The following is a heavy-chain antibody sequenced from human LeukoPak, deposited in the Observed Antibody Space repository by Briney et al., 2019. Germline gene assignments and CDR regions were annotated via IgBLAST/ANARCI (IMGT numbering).Heavy chain of an antibody. J-gene: IGHJ6*03. CDR1: GFTFSSYS. Sequence: PGGSLRLSCAASGFTFSSYSMNWVRQAPGKGLEWVSSISSSSSYIYYADSVKGRFTISRDNAKNSLYLQMNSLRAEDTAVYYCARDQECSGGSCYYYYYMDVWGKGTTVTVSS. D-gene: IGHD2-15*01. V-gene: IGHV3-21*01. CDR3: ARDQECSGGSCYYYYYMDV. CDR2: ISSSSSYI.